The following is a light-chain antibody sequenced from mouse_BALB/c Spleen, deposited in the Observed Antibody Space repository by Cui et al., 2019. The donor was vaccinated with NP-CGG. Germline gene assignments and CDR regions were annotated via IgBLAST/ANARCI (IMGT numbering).Light chain of an antibody. V-gene: IGLV1*01. CDR3: ALCYSNHWV. CDR1: TGAVTTSNY. J-gene: IGLJ1*01. CDR2: GTN. Sequence: QAVVTQESALTTSPGETVTLTCRSSTGAVTTSNYANWVQEKPDHLFTGLIGGTNNRPPGVPARFSGSLIGDKAALTITGAQTEDEAIYFCALCYSNHWVFGGGTKLTVL.